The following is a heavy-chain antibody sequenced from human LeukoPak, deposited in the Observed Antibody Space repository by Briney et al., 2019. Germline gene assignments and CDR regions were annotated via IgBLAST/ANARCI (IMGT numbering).Heavy chain of an antibody. J-gene: IGHJ4*02. CDR3: ARTWGFCTGGTCDHSLAY. Sequence: SETLSLTCTVSGGSISGGDYYWSWIRQPPGRGLEWIAYIFYSGSTYYNPSLKTRVTISADAAKNQFSLRLSSVTAADTAVYYCARTWGFCTGGTCDHSLAYWGQGTLATVSS. V-gene: IGHV4-30-4*01. CDR1: GGSISGGDYY. CDR2: IFYSGST. D-gene: IGHD2-15*01.